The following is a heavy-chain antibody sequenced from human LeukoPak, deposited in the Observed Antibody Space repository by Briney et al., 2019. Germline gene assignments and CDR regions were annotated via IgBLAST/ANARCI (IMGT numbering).Heavy chain of an antibody. CDR1: GGSFSGYY. D-gene: IGHD2-2*01. J-gene: IGHJ4*02. CDR3: ARHLGYCSSTSCYVLFWVFDY. CDR2: INHSGST. V-gene: IGHV4-34*01. Sequence: SETLSLTCAVYGGSFSGYYWSWIRQPPGKGLEWIGEINHSGSTYYNPSLKSRVTISVDTSKNQFSLKLSSVTAADTAVYYCARHLGYCSSTSCYVLFWVFDYWGQGTLVTVSS.